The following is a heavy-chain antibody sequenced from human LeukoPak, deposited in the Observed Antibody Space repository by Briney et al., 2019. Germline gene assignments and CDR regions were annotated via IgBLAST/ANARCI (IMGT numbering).Heavy chain of an antibody. D-gene: IGHD5-12*01. V-gene: IGHV1-2*04. J-gene: IGHJ4*02. CDR3: ARFASVAHFDN. Sequence: ASVKVSCKASGYTFSAYYIQWVRQAPGQGLEWMGWINPNSGGTNYAQKFQGWVTMTTDTSTSTAYMELRRPRSDDTAVYYCARFASVAHFDNWGQGTLVTVSS. CDR1: GYTFSAYY. CDR2: INPNSGGT.